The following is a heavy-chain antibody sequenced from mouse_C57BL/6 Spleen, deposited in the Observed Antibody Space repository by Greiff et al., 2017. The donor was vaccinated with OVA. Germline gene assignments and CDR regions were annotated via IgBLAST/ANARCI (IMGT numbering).Heavy chain of an antibody. V-gene: IGHV1-7*01. CDR2: INPSSGYT. CDR1: GYTFTSYW. J-gene: IGHJ4*01. CDR3: ARGLLEMDY. D-gene: IGHD3-1*01. Sequence: QVQLKESGAELAKPGASVKLSCKASGYTFTSYWMHWVKQRPGQGLEWIGYINPSSGYTKYNQTFKDKATLTADKSSSTAYMQLSNLTYEHSAVYYCARGLLEMDYWGQGTSVTVSS.